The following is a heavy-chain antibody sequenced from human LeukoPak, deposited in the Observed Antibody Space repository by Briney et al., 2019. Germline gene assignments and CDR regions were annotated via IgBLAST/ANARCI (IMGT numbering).Heavy chain of an antibody. CDR1: GFTFSSYA. D-gene: IGHD5-12*01. J-gene: IGHJ4*02. V-gene: IGHV3-23*01. CDR3: AKMGGYDWGEVDY. Sequence: PGGSLRLSCAASGFTFSSYAMTWVRQAPGKGLEWVSAISGSGGSRYYADSAKGRFTISRDNSKNTLYLQMNSLRAEDTAVYDCAKMGGYDWGEVDYWGQGTLVTVSS. CDR2: ISGSGGSR.